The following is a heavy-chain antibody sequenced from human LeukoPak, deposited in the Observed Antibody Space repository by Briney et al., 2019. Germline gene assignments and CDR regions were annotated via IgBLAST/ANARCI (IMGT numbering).Heavy chain of an antibody. CDR2: XXXSSSPI. D-gene: IGHD5-12*01. V-gene: IGHV3-48*02. CDR3: ARTPSWYSGYDXGDXFDP. CDR1: GXXFSXXX. Sequence: LSCAASGXXFSXXXXXWVXXXXXXXXXXVXXXXXSSSPIYYAYSVKGRFTISRDNAKIPLYLQMNTRRDDDPAVYYCARTPSWYSGYDXGDXFDPWGQGXXXXVSS. J-gene: IGHJ5*02.